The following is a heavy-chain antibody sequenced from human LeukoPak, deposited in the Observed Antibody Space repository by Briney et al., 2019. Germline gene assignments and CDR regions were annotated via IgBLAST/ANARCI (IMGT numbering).Heavy chain of an antibody. CDR3: ARGPNWTGMDV. J-gene: IGHJ6*02. V-gene: IGHV4-34*01. CDR1: GGSFSGYY. D-gene: IGHD1-20*01. CDR2: INHSGST. Sequence: SETLSLTCAVYGGSFSGYYWSWTRRPPGKGLEWIGEINHSGSTNYNPSLKSRVTVSVDTSKNQFSLKLSSVTAAGTAVYYCARGPNWTGMDVWGQGTTVTVSS.